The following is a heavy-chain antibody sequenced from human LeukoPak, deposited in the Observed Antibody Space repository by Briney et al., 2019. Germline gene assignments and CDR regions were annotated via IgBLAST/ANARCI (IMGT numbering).Heavy chain of an antibody. V-gene: IGHV4-34*01. J-gene: IGHJ5*02. Sequence: SETLSLTCAVSGGSFSGYYWSWIRQPPGKGLEWIGEINHSGSTNYNPSLKSRVTISVDTSKNQFSLKLSPVTAADTAVYYCARGRSPGLSTWGQGTLVTVSS. CDR1: GGSFSGYY. D-gene: IGHD3-3*02. CDR2: INHSGST. CDR3: ARGRSPGLST.